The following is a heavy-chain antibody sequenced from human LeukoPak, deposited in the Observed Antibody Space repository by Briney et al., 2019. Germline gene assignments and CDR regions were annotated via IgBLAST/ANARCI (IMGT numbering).Heavy chain of an antibody. CDR1: GYTFTGYY. CDR2: INPNSGGT. Sequence: ASVKVSCKASGYTFTGYYMHWVRQAPGQGLEWMGWINPNSGGTNYAQKFQGRVTMTRDTSISTAYMELSRLRSDDTAVYYCAIASQWELPRYYFDYWGQGTLVTVSS. D-gene: IGHD1-26*01. V-gene: IGHV1-2*02. J-gene: IGHJ4*02. CDR3: AIASQWELPRYYFDY.